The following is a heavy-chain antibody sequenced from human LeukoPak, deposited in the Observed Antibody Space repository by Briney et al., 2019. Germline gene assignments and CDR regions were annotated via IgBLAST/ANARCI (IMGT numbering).Heavy chain of an antibody. CDR1: GFTFSRYA. CDR2: ISYDGSNK. V-gene: IGHV3-30*01. J-gene: IGHJ4*02. D-gene: IGHD6-13*01. CDR3: ARDPGYNSSWYNL. Sequence: GGSLRLSCAASGFTFSRYAMHWVRQAPGKGLEWVAVISYDGSNKYYADSVKGRFTISRDNSKNTLYLQMNSLRAEDTAVYYCARDPGYNSSWYNLWGQGTLVTVSS.